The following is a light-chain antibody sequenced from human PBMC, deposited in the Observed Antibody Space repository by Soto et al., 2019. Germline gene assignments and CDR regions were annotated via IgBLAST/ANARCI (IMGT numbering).Light chain of an antibody. J-gene: IGKJ4*01. CDR1: QSISSC. CDR3: QQLRMYPST. V-gene: IGKV1-5*03. Sequence: IQMTQSPSTLSSSLGDRVTITCRASQSISSCLAWYQQKPGKAPKLLIYKASSLESGVPSRFSGIVSGTEATVTISSLQKDDGATYDRQQLRMYPSTFGGGTKVDIK. CDR2: KAS.